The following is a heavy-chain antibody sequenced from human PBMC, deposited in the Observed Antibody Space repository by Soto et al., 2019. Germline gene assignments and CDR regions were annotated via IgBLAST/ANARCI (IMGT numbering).Heavy chain of an antibody. Sequence: QVPLVQSGAEVKKPGASVSVSCRASGYTFTHYYIHWVRRAPGQGLEWMGFINPKSGDTNYAQKFRGRVTMTRDTSTNTVKMGLSSLTSDDTAVYYCARVPGHKNSRGDYWGQGTSVIVSS. D-gene: IGHD3-10*01. CDR2: INPKSGDT. CDR3: ARVPGHKNSRGDY. CDR1: GYTFTHYY. J-gene: IGHJ4*02. V-gene: IGHV1-2*02.